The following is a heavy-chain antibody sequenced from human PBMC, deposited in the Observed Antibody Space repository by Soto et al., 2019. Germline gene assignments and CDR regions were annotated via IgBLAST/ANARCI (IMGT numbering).Heavy chain of an antibody. CDR1: GFTFSSYA. CDR3: AKMGSREYYYYYGMDV. V-gene: IGHV3-23*01. J-gene: IGHJ6*04. Sequence: PGGSLRLSCAASGFTFSSYAMSWVCQAPGKGLEWVSAISGSGGSTYYADSVKGRFTISRDNSKNTLYLQMNSLRAEDTAVYYCAKMGSREYYYYYGMDVWGKGTTVTVSS. CDR2: ISGSGGST. D-gene: IGHD6-6*01.